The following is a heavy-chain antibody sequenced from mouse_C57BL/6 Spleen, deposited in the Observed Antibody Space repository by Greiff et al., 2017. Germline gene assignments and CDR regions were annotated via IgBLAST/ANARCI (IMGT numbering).Heavy chain of an antibody. CDR3: ARAGRGYAMDY. J-gene: IGHJ4*01. D-gene: IGHD3-3*01. CDR2: IYPGDGDT. CDR1: GYAFSSSW. Sequence: VKLQESGPELVKPGASVKISCKASGYAFSSSWMNWVKQRPGKGLEWLGRIYPGDGDTNYNGKFKGKATLTADKSSSTAYMQLSSLTSEDSAVYFCARAGRGYAMDYWGQGTSVTVSS. V-gene: IGHV1-82*01.